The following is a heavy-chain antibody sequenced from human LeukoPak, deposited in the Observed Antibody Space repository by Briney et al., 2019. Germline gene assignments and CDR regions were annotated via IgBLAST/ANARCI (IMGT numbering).Heavy chain of an antibody. CDR2: ISAYNGNT. CDR3: VGGSYLRYYYYYGMDV. D-gene: IGHD1-26*01. V-gene: IGHV1-18*01. Sequence: ASVKVSCKASGYTFTSYGISWVRQAPGQGLEWMGWISAYNGNTNYAQKLQGRVTMTTDTSTSTAYMELRSLRSDDTAVCYCVGGSYLRYYYYYGMDVWGQGTTVTVSS. J-gene: IGHJ6*02. CDR1: GYTFTSYG.